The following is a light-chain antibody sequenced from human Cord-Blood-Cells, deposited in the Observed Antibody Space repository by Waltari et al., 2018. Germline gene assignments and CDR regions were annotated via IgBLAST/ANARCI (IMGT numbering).Light chain of an antibody. J-gene: IGLJ2*01. CDR1: SSDVGGYNY. Sequence: QSALTQHPSASGSPGQSVTIPCTGTSSDVGGYNYVSWYQQHPGKAPKLMIYEVSKRPSGVPDRFSGSKSGNTASLTVSGLQAEDEADYYCSSYAGSNNVVFGGGTKLTVL. V-gene: IGLV2-8*01. CDR2: EVS. CDR3: SSYAGSNNVV.